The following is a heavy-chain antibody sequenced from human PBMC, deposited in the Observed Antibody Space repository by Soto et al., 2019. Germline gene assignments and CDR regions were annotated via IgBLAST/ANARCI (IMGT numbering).Heavy chain of an antibody. CDR3: GKDSHYYGSGSDY. CDR1: GFTFGDYA. V-gene: IGHV3-9*01. J-gene: IGHJ4*02. Sequence: EVQLVESGGGLVQPGRSLRLSCAASGFTFGDYAMHWVRQAPGKGLEWVSGISWNSGRIGYADSVKGRFTISRDNAKNSLYLQMSSLRLEDTALYYCGKDSHYYGSGSDYWGQGTLVTVSS. CDR2: ISWNSGRI. D-gene: IGHD3-10*01.